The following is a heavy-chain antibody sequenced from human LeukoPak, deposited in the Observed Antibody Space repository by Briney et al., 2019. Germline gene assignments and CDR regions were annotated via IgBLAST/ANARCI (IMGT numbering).Heavy chain of an antibody. J-gene: IGHJ4*02. D-gene: IGHD1-26*01. CDR3: ARRRSSSSYFDY. V-gene: IGHV4-38-2*02. CDR1: GYSIRSGHY. Sequence: SETLSLTCTVSGYSIRSGHYWGWIRQPPGKGLEWIGGIYYSGSTYYNPSLRSRVTISVDTSKNQFSLKLSSVTAADTAVYYCARRRSSSSYFDYWGQGTLVTVSS. CDR2: IYYSGST.